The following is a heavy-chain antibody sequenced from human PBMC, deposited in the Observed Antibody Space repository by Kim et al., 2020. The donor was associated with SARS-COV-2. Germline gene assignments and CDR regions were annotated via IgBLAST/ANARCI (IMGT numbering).Heavy chain of an antibody. CDR3: GRDLFGLRDY. CDR2: ISPDETRT. D-gene: IGHD3-10*01. J-gene: IGHJ4*02. CDR1: GFTFSDYW. V-gene: IGHV3-74*01. Sequence: GGSLRLSCAASGFTFSDYWMHWVRHAPGKGLMWVSHISPDETRTNYADFLKGRFTISRDNAKNTLYLQMNSLTADDTAVYYCGRDLFGLRDYWGQGTLVT.